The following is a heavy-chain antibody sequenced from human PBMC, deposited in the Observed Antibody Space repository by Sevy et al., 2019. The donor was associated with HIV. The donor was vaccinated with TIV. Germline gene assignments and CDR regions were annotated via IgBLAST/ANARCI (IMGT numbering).Heavy chain of an antibody. D-gene: IGHD1-1*01. J-gene: IGHJ4*02. CDR3: VRRGLPFPNYYFDY. V-gene: IGHV3-64D*06. Sequence: GGSLRLSCSASGFIFSNYGMHWVRQAPGKGLEYISAISTTGDRSFYADSVKGRFTISRDNSKNTLYLQMSSLRPDDTAVYYCVRRGLPFPNYYFDYWGQGTLVTVSS. CDR1: GFIFSNYG. CDR2: ISTTGDRS.